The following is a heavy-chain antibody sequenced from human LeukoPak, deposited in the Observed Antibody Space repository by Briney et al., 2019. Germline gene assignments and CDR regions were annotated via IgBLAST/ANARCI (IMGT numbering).Heavy chain of an antibody. Sequence: ETLSLTCAVSGGSISSSNWWSWVRQPPGKGLEWVSAISGSGGSTYYADSVKGRFTISRDNSKNTLYLQMNSLRAEDTAVYYCARDGYYYDSSGSNDAFDIWGQGTMVTVSS. CDR2: ISGSGGST. D-gene: IGHD3-22*01. J-gene: IGHJ3*02. CDR1: GGSISSSN. CDR3: ARDGYYYDSSGSNDAFDI. V-gene: IGHV3-23*01.